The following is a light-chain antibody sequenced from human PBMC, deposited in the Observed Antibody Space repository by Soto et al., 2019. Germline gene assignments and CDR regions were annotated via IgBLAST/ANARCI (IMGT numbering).Light chain of an antibody. V-gene: IGLV2-14*01. CDR1: SSDVGGYNY. J-gene: IGLJ3*02. CDR3: SSYTSSSTWV. CDR2: DVS. Sequence: QSALTQPASVSGSPGQSIAISCTGTSSDVGGYNYVSWYQQHPGETPNLMIYDVSNRPSGVSNRFSGSKSGNTASLTISGLQAEDEADYYCSSYTSSSTWVFGGGTQLTVL.